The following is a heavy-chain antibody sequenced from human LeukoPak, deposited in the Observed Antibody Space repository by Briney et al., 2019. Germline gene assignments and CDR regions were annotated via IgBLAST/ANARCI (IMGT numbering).Heavy chain of an antibody. CDR1: GFTFSSYS. J-gene: IGHJ5*02. CDR3: AREEYDDVWGSYSWFDP. V-gene: IGHV3-21*01. CDR2: ISSRNSYI. Sequence: GGSLRLSCVGSGFTFSSYSMHWIRQAPGKGLEWVSSISSRNSYIYYADSMKGRFIVSRDNANSSLYPQMNNLTAEDTAAYYCAREEYDDVWGSYSWFDPWGQGTLVIVSS. D-gene: IGHD3-16*01.